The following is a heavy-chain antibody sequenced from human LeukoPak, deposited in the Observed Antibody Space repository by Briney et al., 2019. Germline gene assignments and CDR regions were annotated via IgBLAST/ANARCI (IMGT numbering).Heavy chain of an antibody. CDR3: ARTASSYNWYFDL. Sequence: SETLSLTCIVSGDSIINYYWSWIRQPAGKGLKWIGRIYTSGSTNYNPSLKSRVTISVDKSKNQVSLRLSSVTAADTAVYYCARTASSYNWYFDLWGRGTLVTVSS. CDR1: GDSIINYY. CDR2: IYTSGST. V-gene: IGHV4-4*07. D-gene: IGHD4-11*01. J-gene: IGHJ2*01.